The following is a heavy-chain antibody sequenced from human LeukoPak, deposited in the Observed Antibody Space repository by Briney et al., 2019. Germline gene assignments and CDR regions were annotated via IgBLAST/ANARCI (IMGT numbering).Heavy chain of an antibody. CDR3: ARGGTYDI. CDR1: GFTFSSYW. V-gene: IGHV3-7*01. Sequence: GGSLRLSCAASGFTFSSYWVHWVRQAPGKGLEWVANIKQDGSQKNYVDSVKGRFSISRDNAKKSLYLQMNSLRDEDTAVYYCARGGTYDIWGPGTRVTVSS. J-gene: IGHJ3*02. CDR2: IKQDGSQK.